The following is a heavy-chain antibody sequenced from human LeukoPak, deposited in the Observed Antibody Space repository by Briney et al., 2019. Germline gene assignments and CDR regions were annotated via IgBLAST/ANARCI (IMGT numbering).Heavy chain of an antibody. J-gene: IGHJ4*02. CDR2: IYYSGST. CDR1: GGSISSSSYY. V-gene: IGHV4-39*07. Sequence: SETLSLTCTVSGGSISSSSYYWGWIRQPPGKGLEWIGSIYYSGSTYYNPSLKSRVTISVDTSENQFSLKLSSVTAADTAVYYCVGSHYYDSSGYSGYFDYWGQGTLVTVSS. CDR3: VGSHYYDSSGYSGYFDY. D-gene: IGHD3-22*01.